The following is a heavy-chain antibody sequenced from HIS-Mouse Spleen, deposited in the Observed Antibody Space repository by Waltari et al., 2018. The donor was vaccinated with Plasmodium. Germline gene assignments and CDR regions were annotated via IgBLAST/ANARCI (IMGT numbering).Heavy chain of an antibody. CDR2: IANDGSNK. V-gene: IGHV3-30*04. Sequence: QVQLVESGGGVVQPGRSLRLSCAASGFTFSSYAMHWVRQAPGKGLEWVAVIANDGSNKYYANDVKGRFTISRDNSKNTLYLQMNSLRAEDTAVYYGVGFKGDAFDIWGQGTMVTVSS. J-gene: IGHJ3*02. D-gene: IGHD1-26*01. CDR3: VGFKGDAFDI. CDR1: GFTFSSYA.